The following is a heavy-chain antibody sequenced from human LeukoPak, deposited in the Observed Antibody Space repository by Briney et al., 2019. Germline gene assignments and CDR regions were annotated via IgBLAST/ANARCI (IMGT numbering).Heavy chain of an antibody. CDR2: INSDGSTT. CDR3: ARAVAGPSHLDY. J-gene: IGHJ4*02. CDR1: GFTFSSYW. D-gene: IGHD6-19*01. Sequence: GGSLRLSCAASGFTFSSYWMHWVRQAPGKGLVWVARINSDGSTTTYADSVKGRFTIPRDNAKNTLYLQMNGLRAEDTAVFYCARAVAGPSHLDYWGQGTLVTVSS. V-gene: IGHV3-74*01.